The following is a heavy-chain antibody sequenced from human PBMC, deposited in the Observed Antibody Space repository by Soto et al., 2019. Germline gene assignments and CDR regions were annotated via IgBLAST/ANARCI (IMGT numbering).Heavy chain of an antibody. CDR2: IYPGDSDT. V-gene: IGHV5-51*01. D-gene: IGHD3-10*01. J-gene: IGHJ6*02. Sequence: PGESLKISCKGSGYSFTSYWIGWVRQMPGKGLEWMGIIYPGDSDTRYSPSFQGQVTISADKSISTAYLQWSSLKASDTAMYYCAGGGVRGVITRTRDYYGLDVWGQGTTVTVSS. CDR3: AGGGVRGVITRTRDYYGLDV. CDR1: GYSFTSYW.